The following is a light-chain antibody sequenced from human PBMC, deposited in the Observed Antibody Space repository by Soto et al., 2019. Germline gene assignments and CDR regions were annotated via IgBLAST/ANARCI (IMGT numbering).Light chain of an antibody. CDR1: QSMDTIS. CDR3: QYYDTSLPT. V-gene: IGKV3-20*01. J-gene: IGKJ4*01. Sequence: DIVLTQPPGTLSLSPEERATLSFTARQSMDTISLAWYQQKPGQAPRLLIYGAFTRSTGIPGWSGGSGSGRDFPLTISRLGHEDYAGYCCQYYDTSLPTFGGGPTVDI. CDR2: GAF.